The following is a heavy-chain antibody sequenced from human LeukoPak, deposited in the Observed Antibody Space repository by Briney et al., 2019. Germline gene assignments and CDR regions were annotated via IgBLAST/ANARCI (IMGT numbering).Heavy chain of an antibody. CDR2: IIPIFGTA. CDR3: ARTPIAALTFDY. V-gene: IGHV1-69*01. D-gene: IGHD6-6*01. CDR1: GGTFSSYA. J-gene: IGHJ4*02. Sequence: GSSVKVSCKASGGTFSSYAISWVRQAPGQGLEWMEGIIPIFGTANYAQKFQGRVTITADESTSTAYMELSSLRSEDTAVYYCARTPIAALTFDYWGQGTLVTVSS.